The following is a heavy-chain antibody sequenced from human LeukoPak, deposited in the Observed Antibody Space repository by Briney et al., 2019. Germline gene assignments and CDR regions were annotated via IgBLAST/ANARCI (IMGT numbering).Heavy chain of an antibody. J-gene: IGHJ5*02. V-gene: IGHV4-34*01. CDR2: INHSGST. CDR1: GGSFSGYY. D-gene: IGHD5-18*01. Sequence: SETLSLTCAVYGGSFSGYYWSWIRQPPGKGLEWIGEINHSGSTNYNPSLKSRVTISVDTSKNQFSLELSSVTAADTAVYYCARVRRGYSYGYYGFDPWGQGTLVTVSS. CDR3: ARVRRGYSYGYYGFDP.